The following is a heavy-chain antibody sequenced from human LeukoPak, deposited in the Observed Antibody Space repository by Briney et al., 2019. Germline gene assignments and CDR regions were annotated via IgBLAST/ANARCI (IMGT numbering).Heavy chain of an antibody. D-gene: IGHD6-13*01. CDR3: ARDYKSLSRIAAAGTYDY. Sequence: GASVKVSCKASGYTFTGYYMHWVRQAPGQGLEWMGRINPNSGGTDYAQKFQGRVTMTRDTSICTAYMELSRLRSDDTAVYYCARDYKSLSRIAAAGTYDYWGQGTLVTVSS. J-gene: IGHJ4*02. CDR2: INPNSGGT. V-gene: IGHV1-2*06. CDR1: GYTFTGYY.